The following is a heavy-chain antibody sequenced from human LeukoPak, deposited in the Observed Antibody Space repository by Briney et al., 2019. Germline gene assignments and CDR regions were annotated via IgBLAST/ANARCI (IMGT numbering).Heavy chain of an antibody. V-gene: IGHV3-23*01. J-gene: IGHJ5*02. CDR2: ISGSGGST. CDR1: GFTFSSYA. D-gene: IGHD3-10*01. CDR3: AKDLGGYGSGSPDWFDP. Sequence: QPGRSLRLSCAASGFTFSSYAMSWVRQAPGKGLEWVSAISGSGGSTYYADSVKGRLTISRDNSKNTLYLQMNSLRAEDTAVYYCAKDLGGYGSGSPDWFDPWGQGTLVTVSS.